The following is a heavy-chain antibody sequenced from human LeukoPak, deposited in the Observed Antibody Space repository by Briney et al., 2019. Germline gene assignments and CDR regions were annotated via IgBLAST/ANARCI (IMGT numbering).Heavy chain of an antibody. J-gene: IGHJ3*02. V-gene: IGHV3-23*01. CDR2: ISGSGGST. CDR1: GFTFSNAW. CDR3: AKIQGKTEGDAFDI. Sequence: GGSLRLSCAASGFTFSNAWMSWVRQAPGKGLEWVSAISGSGGSTYYADSVKGRFTISRDNSKNTLYLQMNSLRAEDTAVYYCAKIQGKTEGDAFDIWGQGTMVTVSS.